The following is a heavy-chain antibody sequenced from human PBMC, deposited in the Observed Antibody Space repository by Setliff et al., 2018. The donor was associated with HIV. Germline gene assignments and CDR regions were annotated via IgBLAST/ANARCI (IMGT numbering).Heavy chain of an antibody. CDR2: IYYNGRT. Sequence: SETLSLTCKVSGGSISSSHYYWGWIRQPPGKGLEWIGHIYYNGRTLFNPALGTRLNMSVDTSENQFSLHLNSVTAADTAVYYCVRERRRSPLSYGLDVWGQGTTVTVS. V-gene: IGHV4-30-4*08. CDR1: GGSISSSHYY. CDR3: VRERRRSPLSYGLDV. J-gene: IGHJ6*02.